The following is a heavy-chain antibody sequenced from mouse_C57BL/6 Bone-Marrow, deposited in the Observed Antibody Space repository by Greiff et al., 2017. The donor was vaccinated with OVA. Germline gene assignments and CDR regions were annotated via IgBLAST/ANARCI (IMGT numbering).Heavy chain of an antibody. D-gene: IGHD1-1*01. CDR2: IDPENGDT. J-gene: IGHJ1*03. Sequence: EVQLVESGAELVRPGASVKLSCTASGFNIKDDYMHWVKQRPEQGLEWIGWIDPENGDTEYASKFQGKATITADTSSNTAYLQLSSLTSEDTAVYYCTTGSLRWYFDVWGTGTTVTVSS. CDR1: GFNIKDDY. CDR3: TTGSLRWYFDV. V-gene: IGHV14-4*01.